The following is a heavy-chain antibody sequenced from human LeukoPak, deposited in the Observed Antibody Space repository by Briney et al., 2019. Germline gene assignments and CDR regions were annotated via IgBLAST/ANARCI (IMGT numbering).Heavy chain of an antibody. J-gene: IGHJ4*02. V-gene: IGHV3-30*03. Sequence: PGGSLRLSCAASGFTFSNYGMHWVRQAPVKGLDWVAVISYHGSDKYYADSVKGRFTISRDNSKNTLYLQMNSLRAEDTAVYYCTAEKYISGWSEGYWGQGTLVTVSS. D-gene: IGHD6-19*01. CDR1: GFTFSNYG. CDR3: TAEKYISGWSEGY. CDR2: ISYHGSDK.